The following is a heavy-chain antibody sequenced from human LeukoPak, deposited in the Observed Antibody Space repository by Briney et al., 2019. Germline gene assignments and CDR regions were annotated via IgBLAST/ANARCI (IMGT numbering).Heavy chain of an antibody. CDR2: ISGYNNRT. D-gene: IGHD6-13*01. Sequence: GASVRVSCKSSGYTFTSFGFSWVRQAPGQGLEWMGWISGYNNRTNYAQKFQGRITMTTDTSASTAYMELNSLRSDDMAVYYCARASSSQPQDLFYYDYGLDVWGQGTTVTVSS. CDR3: ARASSSQPQDLFYYDYGLDV. V-gene: IGHV1-18*03. J-gene: IGHJ6*02. CDR1: GYTFTSFG.